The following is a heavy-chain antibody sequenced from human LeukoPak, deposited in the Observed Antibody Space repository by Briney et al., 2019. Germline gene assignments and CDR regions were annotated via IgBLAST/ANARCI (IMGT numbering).Heavy chain of an antibody. CDR3: ARVRVVVHWFDP. Sequence: SQTLSLTCTVPGGSISSGDYYWSWIRQPPGKGLEWIGYIYYSGSTYYNPSLKSRVTISVDTSKDQFSLKLSSVTAADTAVYYCARVRVVVHWFDPWGQGTLVTVSS. CDR2: IYYSGST. V-gene: IGHV4-30-4*08. CDR1: GGSISSGDYY. J-gene: IGHJ5*02. D-gene: IGHD2-15*01.